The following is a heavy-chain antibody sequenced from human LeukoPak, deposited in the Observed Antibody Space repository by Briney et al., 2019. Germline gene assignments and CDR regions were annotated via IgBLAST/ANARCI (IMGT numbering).Heavy chain of an antibody. Sequence: GASVKVSCKASGYTFTSYGISWVRQAPRQGREWMGWISAYNGNTNYAQKLQGRVTMTTDTATSTGYMELRSMRSDATAVYYCARGSGYDEEAFDYWGQGTLVTVSS. V-gene: IGHV1-18*01. CDR3: ARGSGYDEEAFDY. D-gene: IGHD5-12*01. J-gene: IGHJ4*02. CDR2: ISAYNGNT. CDR1: GYTFTSYG.